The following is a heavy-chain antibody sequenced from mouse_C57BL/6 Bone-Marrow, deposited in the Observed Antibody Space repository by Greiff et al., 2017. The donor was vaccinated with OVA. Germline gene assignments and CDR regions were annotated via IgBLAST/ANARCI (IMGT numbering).Heavy chain of an antibody. J-gene: IGHJ4*01. D-gene: IGHD1-1*01. CDR1: GYTFTDYD. Sequence: QVQLQQSGAELVRPGASVTLSCKASGYTFTDYDMHWVKQTPVHGLEWIGAIDPETGGTAYNQKFKGKARLTADKSSSTAYLELRSLTSEDSAVYFCTGGCSKYYAMGYGGQGPAVTVSS. CDR2: IDPETGGT. CDR3: TGGCSKYYAMGY. V-gene: IGHV1-15*01.